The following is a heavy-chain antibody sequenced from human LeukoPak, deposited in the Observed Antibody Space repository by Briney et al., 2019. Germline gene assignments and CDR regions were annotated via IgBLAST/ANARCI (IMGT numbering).Heavy chain of an antibody. Sequence: GASVKVSCKASGGTFSSYAISWVRQAPGQGLEWMGGIIPIFGTANYAQKFQGRVTTTADESTSTAYMELSSLRSEDTAVYYCARVIVGATGAFDIWGQGTMVTVSS. CDR2: IIPIFGTA. D-gene: IGHD1-26*01. V-gene: IGHV1-69*13. CDR3: ARVIVGATGAFDI. CDR1: GGTFSSYA. J-gene: IGHJ3*02.